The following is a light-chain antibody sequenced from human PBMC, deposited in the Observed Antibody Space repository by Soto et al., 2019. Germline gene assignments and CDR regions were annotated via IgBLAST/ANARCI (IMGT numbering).Light chain of an antibody. V-gene: IGKV1-39*01. J-gene: IGKJ4*01. CDR1: QSISNF. Sequence: DIEITQSPSSLSASVVERVTITCRASQSISNFLSWYRKSPGRAPELLIYGASTLQSGVPSRFSGSGSGTDFTLTISSLQPEDFATYWCHQTFTPPLTFGGGTKVDTK. CDR3: HQTFTPPLT. CDR2: GAS.